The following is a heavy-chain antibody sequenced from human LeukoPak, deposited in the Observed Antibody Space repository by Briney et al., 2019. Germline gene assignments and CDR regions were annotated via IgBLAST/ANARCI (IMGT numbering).Heavy chain of an antibody. CDR3: ARTEAVAGNFDY. Sequence: SDTLCLTCNGSGGSISSYYWSWILKPDGKGLEWIGRIYTSGSTNYNPSLKSRVTMSVDTSKNQFSLKLSSVTAADTAVYYCARTEAVAGNFDYWGQGTLVTVSS. D-gene: IGHD6-19*01. CDR2: IYTSGST. V-gene: IGHV4-4*07. J-gene: IGHJ4*02. CDR1: GGSISSYY.